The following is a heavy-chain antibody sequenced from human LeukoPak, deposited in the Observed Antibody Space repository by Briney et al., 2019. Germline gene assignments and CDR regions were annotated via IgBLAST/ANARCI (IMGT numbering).Heavy chain of an antibody. V-gene: IGHV3-30*18. CDR1: GFSFTAFG. Sequence: GGSLRLSCAASGFSFTAFGMHWVRQAPGKGLEWVAVISYDGSKKYYSESVKGRFTISRDNSKNTVYLQMNSLRVEDTAVYFCAKAPRGVIAVAGALFMDVWGQGTTVTVSS. D-gene: IGHD6-19*01. CDR2: ISYDGSKK. J-gene: IGHJ6*02. CDR3: AKAPRGVIAVAGALFMDV.